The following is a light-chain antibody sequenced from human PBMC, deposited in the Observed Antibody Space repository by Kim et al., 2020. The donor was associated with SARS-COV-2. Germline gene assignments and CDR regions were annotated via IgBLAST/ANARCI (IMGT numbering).Light chain of an antibody. CDR3: HNIFTGPCP. Sequence: EIQMTQSPSSLSASAGDRATITCRASQSISSYLHWYQQKPGKAPKLLIYAASRLQRGIPSRFSGSGSGTDFTLTISSLHPEDFATYYCHNIFTGPCPFGQGPRWIL. J-gene: IGKJ2*02. V-gene: IGKV1-39*01. CDR1: QSISSY. CDR2: AAS.